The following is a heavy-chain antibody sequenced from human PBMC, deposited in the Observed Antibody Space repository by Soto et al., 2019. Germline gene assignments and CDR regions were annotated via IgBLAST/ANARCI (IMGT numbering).Heavy chain of an antibody. V-gene: IGHV3-23*01. J-gene: IGHJ5*02. CDR3: AKSAGGGYDSDNDHSSGLLMGPS. CDR1: GFTFSSYT. D-gene: IGHD3-22*01. CDR2: ISGSGGST. Sequence: EVQLLESGGGLVQPGGSLRLSCAASGFTFSSYTMNWVRQAPGKGLEWVSAISGSGGSTYYADSVKGRFTISRDNSKSTLWLQMTSLRVEDTAVYYCAKSAGGGYDSDNDHSSGLLMGPSWGQGTLVTVSS.